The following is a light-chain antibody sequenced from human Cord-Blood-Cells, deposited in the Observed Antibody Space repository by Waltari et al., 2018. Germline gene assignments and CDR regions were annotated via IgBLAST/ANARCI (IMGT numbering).Light chain of an antibody. Sequence: QSALTQPRSVSGSPGQSVTISCTGTSSDVGGYNYVSWYQQHPGKAPKLMIYDVSNRPSGVPDRFSGSKSGHTASLTISGHQAEDEADYYCCSYAGSYTWVFGGGTKLTVL. CDR1: SSDVGGYNY. CDR2: DVS. J-gene: IGLJ3*02. CDR3: CSYAGSYTWV. V-gene: IGLV2-11*01.